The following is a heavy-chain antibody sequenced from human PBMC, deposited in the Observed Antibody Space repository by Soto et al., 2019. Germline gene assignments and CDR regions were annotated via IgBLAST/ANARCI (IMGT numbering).Heavy chain of an antibody. CDR2: IIPIFGTA. CDR3: AREKGEQLD. J-gene: IGHJ1*01. D-gene: IGHD6-6*01. Sequence: GASVKVSCKASGGTFSSYAISWVRQAPGQGLEWMGGIIPIFGTANYAQKLQGRVTMTTDTSTSTAYMELRSLRSDDTAVYYCAREKGEQLDWGQGTLVTVSS. CDR1: GGTFSSYA. V-gene: IGHV1-69*05.